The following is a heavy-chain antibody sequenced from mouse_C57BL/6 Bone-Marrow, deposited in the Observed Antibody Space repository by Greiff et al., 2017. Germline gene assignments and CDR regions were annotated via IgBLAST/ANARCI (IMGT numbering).Heavy chain of an antibody. V-gene: IGHV1-42*01. CDR1: GYSFTGYY. CDR2: INPSTGGT. J-gene: IGHJ3*01. CDR3: ARVYYDYDSFAY. Sequence: EVKVVESGPELVKPGASVKISCKASGYSFTGYYMNWVKQSPEKSLEWIGEINPSTGGTTYNQKFKAKATLTVDKSSSTAYMQLKSLTSEDSAVYYCARVYYDYDSFAYWGQGTLVTVSA. D-gene: IGHD2-4*01.